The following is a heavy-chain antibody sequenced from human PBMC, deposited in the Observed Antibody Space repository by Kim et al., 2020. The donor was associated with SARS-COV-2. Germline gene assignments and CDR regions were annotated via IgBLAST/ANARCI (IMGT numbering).Heavy chain of an antibody. J-gene: IGHJ4*02. CDR2: ISSNGGST. CDR1: GFTFSSYA. D-gene: IGHD6-19*01. CDR3: ARDGEQWLKPG. Sequence: GGSLRLSCAASGFTFSSYAMHWVRQAPGKGLEYVSAISSNGGSTYYADSVKGRFTISRDNSKNTLYLQMGSLRAEDMAVYYCARDGEQWLKPGGGQGTLVTVSS. V-gene: IGHV3-64*02.